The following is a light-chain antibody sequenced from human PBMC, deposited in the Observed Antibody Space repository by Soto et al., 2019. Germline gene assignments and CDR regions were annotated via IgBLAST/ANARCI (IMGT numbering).Light chain of an antibody. J-gene: IGKJ3*01. CDR2: KAS. V-gene: IGKV1-5*03. CDR1: QSIGNW. CDR3: QQYNSYV. Sequence: DVQMTQTPSSLSASVGDRVILTCRASQSIGNWLAWYQQKPGKAPKLLIYKASSLESGVPTRFSGSGSGTDFTLTISSLQPEDFATYYCQQYNSYVFGPVTKVDIK.